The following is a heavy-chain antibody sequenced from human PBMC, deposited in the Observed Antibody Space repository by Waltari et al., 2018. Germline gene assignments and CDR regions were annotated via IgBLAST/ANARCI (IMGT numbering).Heavy chain of an antibody. J-gene: IGHJ4*02. D-gene: IGHD4-17*01. V-gene: IGHV3-23*03. Sequence: VQLLESGGGLVQPGGSLRLSCAASGFTFSSYAMSWVRQAPGKGLECVSVIYSGGSTYYADSVKGRFTISRDNSKNTLYLQMNSLRAEDTAVYYCAKDIYGDYPFDYWGQGTLVTVSS. CDR1: GFTFSSYA. CDR3: AKDIYGDYPFDY. CDR2: IYSGGST.